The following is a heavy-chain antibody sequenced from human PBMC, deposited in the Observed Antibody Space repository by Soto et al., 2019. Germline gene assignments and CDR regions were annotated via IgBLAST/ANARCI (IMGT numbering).Heavy chain of an antibody. CDR2: IYYSGST. CDR1: GGSISSYY. D-gene: IGHD3-10*01. Sequence: LSLTCTVSGGSISSYYWSWIRQPPGKGLEWIGYIYYSGSTNYNPSLKSRVTISVDTSKNQFSLKLSSVTAADTAVYYCAIGGSGSYYNPYYFDYWGQGTLVTVSS. CDR3: AIGGSGSYYNPYYFDY. J-gene: IGHJ4*02. V-gene: IGHV4-59*01.